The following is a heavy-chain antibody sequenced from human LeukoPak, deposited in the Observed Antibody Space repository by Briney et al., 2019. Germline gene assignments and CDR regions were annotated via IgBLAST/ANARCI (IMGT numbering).Heavy chain of an antibody. D-gene: IGHD1-14*01. CDR3: ARDAGKLSCSH. CDR2: INAYNGNT. CDR1: GYTFTSYG. Sequence: ASVKVSCKASGYTFTSYGISWVRLAPGQGLEWIGWINAYNGNTNYGRKLQGRVTMTTDTTTSTAYMELRSLRSDDTAVYYCARDAGKLSCSHWGQGTLVTVSS. V-gene: IGHV1-18*01. J-gene: IGHJ4*02.